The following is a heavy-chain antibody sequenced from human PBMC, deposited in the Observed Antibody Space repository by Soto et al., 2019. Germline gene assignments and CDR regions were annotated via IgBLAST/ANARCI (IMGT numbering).Heavy chain of an antibody. D-gene: IGHD2-21*02. J-gene: IGHJ6*02. CDR2: IIPIFGTA. CDR1: GGTFSSYA. CDR3: ARDLSMVVTAIPYGMDV. V-gene: IGHV1-69*13. Sequence: GASVKVSCKASGGTFSSYAISWVRQAPGQGLEWMGGIIPIFGTANYAQKFQGRVTITADESTSTAYMELSRLRSDDTAVYYCARDLSMVVTAIPYGMDVWGQGTTVTVSS.